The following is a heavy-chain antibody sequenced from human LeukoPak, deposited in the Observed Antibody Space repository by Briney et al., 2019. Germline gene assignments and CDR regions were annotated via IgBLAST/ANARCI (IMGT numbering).Heavy chain of an antibody. J-gene: IGHJ4*02. CDR1: GLTHSTNY. V-gene: IGHV3-53*01. Sequence: GGSLRLSCAASGLTHSTNYMSWVRQPAGKGREGVSIIYNIGTTYYTDSVKGRFTISRDNSKNTLYLQMNSLRAEDTAVYYCARWYCSSTSCYYDYWGQGTLVTVSS. CDR3: ARWYCSSTSCYYDY. CDR2: IYNIGTT. D-gene: IGHD2-2*01.